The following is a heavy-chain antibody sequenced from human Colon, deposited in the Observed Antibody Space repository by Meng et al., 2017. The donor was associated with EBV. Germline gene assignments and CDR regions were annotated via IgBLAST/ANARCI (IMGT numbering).Heavy chain of an antibody. Sequence: QPPLQGADSGLWQPCQSLSLTCAVVGNSISSGDYSWSWFRQPPGQGLEWIGYIYHGGTTYNTSLKSRVTISVDNSKNQFSRRLTSVTAADTAVYYCARGPYCGGDCYWFDPWGQGTLVTVSS. J-gene: IGHJ5*02. CDR1: GNSISSGDYS. D-gene: IGHD2-21*02. CDR3: ARGPYCGGDCYWFDP. CDR2: IYHGGTT. V-gene: IGHV4-30-2*01.